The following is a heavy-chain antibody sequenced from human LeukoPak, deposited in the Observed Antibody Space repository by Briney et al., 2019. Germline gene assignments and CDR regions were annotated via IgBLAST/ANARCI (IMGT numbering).Heavy chain of an antibody. CDR2: IWYDGSNK. Sequence: GGSLRLSCAASGFTFSSYGMHWVRQAPGKGLEWVAVIWYDGSNKYYADSVKGRFTISRDNSKNTLYLQMNSLRAEDTAVDYCARVRSSSWYDFDYWGQGTLVTVSS. V-gene: IGHV3-33*01. D-gene: IGHD6-13*01. J-gene: IGHJ4*02. CDR1: GFTFSSYG. CDR3: ARVRSSSWYDFDY.